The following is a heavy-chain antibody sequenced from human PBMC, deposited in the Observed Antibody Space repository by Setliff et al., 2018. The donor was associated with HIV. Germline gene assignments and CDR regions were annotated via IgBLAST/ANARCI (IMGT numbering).Heavy chain of an antibody. CDR2: IKSDGSST. J-gene: IGHJ3*02. D-gene: IGHD4-17*01. CDR1: GFTFSSHW. CDR3: AREDVTTSGLDI. V-gene: IGHV3-74*01. Sequence: GGSLRLSCAASGFTFSSHWMHWVRQAPGEGLVWVSRIKSDGSSTAYADSVEGRFTISRDNAKSTLYLQMNSLRVEDTAVYYCAREDVTTSGLDIWGQGTMVTVSS.